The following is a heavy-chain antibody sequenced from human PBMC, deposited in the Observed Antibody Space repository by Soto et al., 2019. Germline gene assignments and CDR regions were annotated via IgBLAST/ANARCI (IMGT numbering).Heavy chain of an antibody. J-gene: IGHJ5*02. V-gene: IGHV4-59*12. D-gene: IGHD3-3*01. CDR2: IYYSGST. CDR3: ARDRRITIFGVVISGPFDP. CDR1: GGSISSYY. Sequence: SETLSLTCTVSGGSISSYYWSWIRQPPGKGLEWFGYIYYSGSTNYNPSLKSRFTISVDTSKIQFSLKLSSVTSADTAVYYCARDRRITIFGVVISGPFDPWGQGTLVTVSS.